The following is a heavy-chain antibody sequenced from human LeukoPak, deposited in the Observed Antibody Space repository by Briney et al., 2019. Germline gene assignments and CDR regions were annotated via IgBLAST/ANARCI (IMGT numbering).Heavy chain of an antibody. D-gene: IGHD2-2*01. Sequence: SETLSLTCAVSGYSISSGYYWGWIRQPPGKGLEWIGSIYHSGSTYYNPSLKSRVTISVDTSKNQFSLKLSSVTAADTAVYYCASSWIVVVSAADYWGQGTLVTASS. V-gene: IGHV4-38-2*01. J-gene: IGHJ4*02. CDR1: GYSISSGYY. CDR3: ASSWIVVVSAADY. CDR2: IYHSGST.